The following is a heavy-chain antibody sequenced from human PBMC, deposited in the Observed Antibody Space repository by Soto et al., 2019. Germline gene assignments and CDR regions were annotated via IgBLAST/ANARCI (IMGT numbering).Heavy chain of an antibody. V-gene: IGHV1-18*01. CDR3: ATDLYGYDAFDI. CDR2: ISAYNGET. J-gene: IGHJ3*02. D-gene: IGHD4-17*01. Sequence: VKVSCKASGYTFTSYGISWVRQAPGQGLEWMGWISAYNGETIYAQKFQGRVTMTEDTSTDTAYMELSSLRSEDTAVYYCATDLYGYDAFDIWGQGTMVTVSS. CDR1: GYTFTSYG.